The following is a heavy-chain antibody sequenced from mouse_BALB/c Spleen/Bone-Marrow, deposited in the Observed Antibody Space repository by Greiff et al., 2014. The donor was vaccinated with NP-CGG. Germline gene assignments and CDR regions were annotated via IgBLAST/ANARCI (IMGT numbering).Heavy chain of an antibody. J-gene: IGHJ2*01. V-gene: IGHV3-6*02. Sequence: DVQLVESGPGLVKPSQSLSLTCSVTGYSITSGYYWNWIRQFPGNKLEWMGYISYDGSNNYNPSLKNRISITRDTSTNQFFLKLNSVTTEDTATYYCARDNLDYWGQGTTLTVSS. CDR3: ARDNLDY. CDR1: GYSITSGYY. CDR2: ISYDGSN.